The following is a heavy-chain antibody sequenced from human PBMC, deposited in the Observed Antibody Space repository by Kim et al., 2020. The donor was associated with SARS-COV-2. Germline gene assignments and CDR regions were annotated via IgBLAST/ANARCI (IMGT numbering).Heavy chain of an antibody. CDR3: AKDETYYDFWSGYIYNQYYYYYYGMDV. J-gene: IGHJ6*02. V-gene: IGHV3-30*18. D-gene: IGHD3-3*01. CDR2: ISYDGSNK. Sequence: GGSLRLSCAASGFTFSSYGMHWVRQAPGKGLEWVAVISYDGSNKYYADSVKGRFTISRDNSKNTLYLQMNSLRAEDTAVYYCAKDETYYDFWSGYIYNQYYYYYYGMDVWGQGTTVTVSS. CDR1: GFTFSSYG.